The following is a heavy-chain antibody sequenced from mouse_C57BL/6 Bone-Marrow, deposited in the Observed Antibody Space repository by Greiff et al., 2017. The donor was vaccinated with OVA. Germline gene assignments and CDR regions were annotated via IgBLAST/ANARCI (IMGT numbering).Heavy chain of an antibody. J-gene: IGHJ1*03. Sequence: VQLKESGGGLVKPGGSLKLSCAASGFTFSSYAMSWVSQTPEKRLEWVATISAGGSYTYYPDNVKGRVTIARDNAKNNLYLQMSHLKSEDTAMYYCARVLTTVVAHWYFDVWGTGTTVTVSS. D-gene: IGHD1-1*01. CDR3: ARVLTTVVAHWYFDV. CDR1: GFTFSSYA. CDR2: ISAGGSYT. V-gene: IGHV5-4*01.